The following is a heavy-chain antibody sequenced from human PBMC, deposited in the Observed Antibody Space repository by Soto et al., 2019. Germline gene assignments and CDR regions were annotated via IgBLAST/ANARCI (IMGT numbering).Heavy chain of an antibody. J-gene: IGHJ6*02. CDR2: IYSGGST. CDR1: GFTVSSNY. V-gene: IGHV3-53*01. Sequence: GGSLRLSCAASGFTVSSNYMSWVRQAPGKGLEWVSVIYSGGSTYYADSVKGRFTISRDNSKNTLYLQMNSLRAEDTAVYYCARDSAYYYGMDVWGQGTTVTVSS. CDR3: ARDSAYYYGMDV.